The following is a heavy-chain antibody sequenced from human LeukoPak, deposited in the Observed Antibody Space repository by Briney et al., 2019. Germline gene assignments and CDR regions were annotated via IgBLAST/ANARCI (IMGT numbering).Heavy chain of an antibody. CDR1: GGTFSSYA. V-gene: IGHV1-69*05. CDR2: LIPIFGTA. CDR3: ARSSYSSSSGGYYYYYMDV. D-gene: IGHD6-6*01. J-gene: IGHJ6*03. Sequence: SVKVSCKASGGTFSSYAISWVRQAPGQGLEWMGGLIPIFGTANYAQKFQGRVTITTDESTSTAYMELSSLRSEDTAVYYCARSSYSSSSGGYYYYYMDVWGKGTTVTVSS.